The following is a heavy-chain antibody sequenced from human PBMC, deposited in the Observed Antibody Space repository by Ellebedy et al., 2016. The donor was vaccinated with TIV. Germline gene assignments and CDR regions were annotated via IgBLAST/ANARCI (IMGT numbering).Heavy chain of an antibody. D-gene: IGHD2-15*01. CDR1: GAPVRSYY. J-gene: IGHJ4*02. CDR2: IYGDAST. V-gene: IGHV4-4*07. CDR3: ATGRGGTNTVGFEY. Sequence: SETLSLTXTISGAPVRSYYWSWIRQPAGKGLEWIGRIYGDASTKYNPSLESRVTMSVDTSKNQFFLRLNSVTAADTAVYYCATGRGGTNTVGFEYWGQGTLVTGSS.